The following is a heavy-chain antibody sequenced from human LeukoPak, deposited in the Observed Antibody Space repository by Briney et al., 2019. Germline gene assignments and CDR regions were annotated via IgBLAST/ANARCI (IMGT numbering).Heavy chain of an antibody. CDR1: GFSFSSYS. D-gene: IGHD6-13*01. Sequence: GGSLRLSCAASGFSFSSYSMNWVRQAPGKGLEWVSFIISSSSYIYYADSVKGRFTISRDNARKSVFLQMNSLRADDTALYYCARGSSSWYYFDYWGQGTLVTVSS. CDR3: ARGSSSWYYFDY. V-gene: IGHV3-21*01. CDR2: IISSSSYI. J-gene: IGHJ4*02.